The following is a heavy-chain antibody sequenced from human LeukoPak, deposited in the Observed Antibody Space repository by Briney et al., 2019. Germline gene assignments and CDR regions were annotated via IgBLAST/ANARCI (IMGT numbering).Heavy chain of an antibody. CDR3: ASLKYSSSSESPSLYY. Sequence: HGESLKISCKGSGYSFTSYWIGWVRQMPGKGLEWMGIIYPGDSDTRYSPSFQGQVTISADKSISTAYLQWSSLKASDTAMYYCASLKYSSSSESPSLYYWGQGTLVTVSS. V-gene: IGHV5-51*01. CDR1: GYSFTSYW. CDR2: IYPGDSDT. D-gene: IGHD6-6*01. J-gene: IGHJ4*02.